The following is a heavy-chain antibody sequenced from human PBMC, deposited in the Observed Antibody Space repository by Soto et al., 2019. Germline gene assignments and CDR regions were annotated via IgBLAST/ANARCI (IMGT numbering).Heavy chain of an antibody. CDR2: INPNSGVT. CDR1: ADTFTSYY. Sequence: ASVKVSCKAPADTFTSYYIHWVRQAPGQGLEWMGWINPNSGVTTYAQKFQGRVTLTRDTSISTAYLEVRRLRSDDTAVYYCATIHRSSTSRGSDFDPWGQGTQVTVSS. CDR3: ATIHRSSTSRGSDFDP. J-gene: IGHJ5*02. D-gene: IGHD6-13*01. V-gene: IGHV1-2*02.